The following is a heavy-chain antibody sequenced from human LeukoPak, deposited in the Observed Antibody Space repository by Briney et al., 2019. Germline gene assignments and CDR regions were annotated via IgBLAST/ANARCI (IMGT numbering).Heavy chain of an antibody. Sequence: SETLSLTCAVYGGSFSGYYWSWIRQPPGKGLEWIGEINHSGSTNYNPSLKSRVTISVDTSKNQFSLKLSSVTAADTALYYCASAGLTYGSGSYFVYWGQGTLVTVSS. V-gene: IGHV4-34*01. CDR2: INHSGST. J-gene: IGHJ4*02. D-gene: IGHD3-10*01. CDR1: GGSFSGYY. CDR3: ASAGLTYGSGSYFVY.